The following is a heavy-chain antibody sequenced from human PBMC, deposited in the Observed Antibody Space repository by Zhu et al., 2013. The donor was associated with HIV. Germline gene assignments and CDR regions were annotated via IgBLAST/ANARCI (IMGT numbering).Heavy chain of an antibody. CDR2: IYHSGST. Sequence: QVQLQESGPGLVKPSETLSLTCAVSGYSISSGYYWGWIRQPPGKGLEWIGSIYHSGSTYYNPSLKSRVTISVDTSKNQFSLKLSSVTAADTAVYYCASSEAPYYYYGMDVWGQGTTVTVSS. CDR3: ASSEAPYYYYGMDV. V-gene: IGHV4-38-2*01. CDR1: GYSISSGYY. J-gene: IGHJ6*02.